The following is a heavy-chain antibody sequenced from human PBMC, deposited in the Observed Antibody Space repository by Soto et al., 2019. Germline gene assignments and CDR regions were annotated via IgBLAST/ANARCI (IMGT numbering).Heavy chain of an antibody. CDR3: ARDVGYPYSMDV. D-gene: IGHD2-2*03. CDR2: IWYDGSNK. V-gene: IGHV3-33*01. Sequence: GGSLRLSCAAPGFTFSSYGMHWVGQAPGKGLEWVAVIWYDGSNKYYADSVKGRFTISRDNSKNTLYLQMNSLRAEDTAVYYCARDVGYPYSMDVWGKGTTVTVSS. CDR1: GFTFSSYG. J-gene: IGHJ6*03.